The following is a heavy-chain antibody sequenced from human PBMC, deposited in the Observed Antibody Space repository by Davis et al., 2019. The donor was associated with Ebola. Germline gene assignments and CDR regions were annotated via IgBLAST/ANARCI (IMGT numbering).Heavy chain of an antibody. CDR3: ARDSFFPPYYGMDV. V-gene: IGHV3-33*08. D-gene: IGHD3-3*01. Sequence: GESLKISCAASGFNFSSYGMHWVRQAPGKGLEWVAVIWYDGSNKYYADSVKGRFTISRDNSKNTLYLQMNSLRAEDTAVYYCARDSFFPPYYGMDVWGQGTTVTVSS. CDR2: IWYDGSNK. CDR1: GFNFSSYG. J-gene: IGHJ6*02.